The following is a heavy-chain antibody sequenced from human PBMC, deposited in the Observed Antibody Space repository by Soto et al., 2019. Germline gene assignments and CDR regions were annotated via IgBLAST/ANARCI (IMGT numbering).Heavy chain of an antibody. V-gene: IGHV3-30-3*01. D-gene: IGHD6-19*01. Sequence: QVHLVESGGGVVQPGRSLRLSCAASGFTFSSYAMHWVRQAPGKGLEWVAVISYDGSNKYYADSVKGRFTISRDNSKNTLYLQMNSLRAEDTAVYYCAREKYSSGSKTRYFDLWGRGTLVTVSS. CDR1: GFTFSSYA. J-gene: IGHJ2*01. CDR2: ISYDGSNK. CDR3: AREKYSSGSKTRYFDL.